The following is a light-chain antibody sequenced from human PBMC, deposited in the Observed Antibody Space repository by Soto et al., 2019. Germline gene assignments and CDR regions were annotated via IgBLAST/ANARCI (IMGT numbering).Light chain of an antibody. CDR3: QSYDSSLSGSKVV. V-gene: IGLV1-40*01. CDR2: GNS. CDR1: SSNIGAGYD. Sequence: QLVLTQPPSVSGAPGQRVTISCTGSSSNIGAGYDVHWYQQLPGTAPKLLIYGNSNRPSGVPDRFSGSKSGTSASLAITGLQAEDEADYYCQSYDSSLSGSKVVFGGGTKVTVL. J-gene: IGLJ2*01.